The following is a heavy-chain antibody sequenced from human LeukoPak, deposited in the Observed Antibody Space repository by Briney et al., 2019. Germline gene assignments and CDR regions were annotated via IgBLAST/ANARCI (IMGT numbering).Heavy chain of an antibody. J-gene: IGHJ6*03. CDR3: ARSYCSSTSCYTDYYYYMDV. CDR1: GYTFTSYG. CDR2: ISAYNGNT. D-gene: IGHD2-2*02. V-gene: IGHV1-18*01. Sequence: ASVKVSCKASGYTFTSYGNSWVRQAPGQGLEWMGWISAYNGNTNYAQKLQGRVTMTTDISTSTAYMELRSLRSDDTAVYYCARSYCSSTSCYTDYYYYMDVWGKGTTVTVSS.